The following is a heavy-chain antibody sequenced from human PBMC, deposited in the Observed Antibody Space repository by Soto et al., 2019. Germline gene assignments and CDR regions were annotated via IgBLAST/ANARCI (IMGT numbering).Heavy chain of an antibody. CDR1: GFTFSSYW. D-gene: IGHD3-22*01. CDR2: IKQDGSEK. CDR3: ASGSYYYDRSGPFDY. V-gene: IGHV3-7*01. Sequence: SGGSLRLSCAASGFTFSSYWMSWVRQAPGKGLEWVANIKQDGSEKYYVDSVKGRFTISRDNAKNSLYLQMNSLRAEDTAVYYCASGSYYYDRSGPFDYWGQGTLVTVSS. J-gene: IGHJ4*02.